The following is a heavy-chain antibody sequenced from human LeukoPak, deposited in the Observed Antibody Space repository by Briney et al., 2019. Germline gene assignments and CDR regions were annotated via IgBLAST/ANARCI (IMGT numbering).Heavy chain of an antibody. V-gene: IGHV3-21*01. J-gene: IGHJ6*03. D-gene: IGHD6-13*01. CDR1: GFTFSSYS. CDR2: ISSSSSYI. Sequence: PGGSLRLCCAASGFTFSSYSMNWVRQAPGKGLEWVSSISSSSSYIYYADSVKGRFTISRDNAKNSLYLQMNSLRAEDTAVYYCARDRSWQQLVHMDVWGKGTTVAVSS. CDR3: ARDRSWQQLVHMDV.